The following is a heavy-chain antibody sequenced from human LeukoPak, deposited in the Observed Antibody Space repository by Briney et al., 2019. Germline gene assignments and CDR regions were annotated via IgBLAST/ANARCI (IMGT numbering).Heavy chain of an antibody. Sequence: SETLSLTCTVSGGSISSYYWSWIRQPPGKGLEWIGYIYYSGSTNYNPSLKSRVTISVDTSKNQFSLKLSSVTAADTAVYYCARRSYWYYYMDVWGKGTTVTISS. V-gene: IGHV4-59*12. CDR2: IYYSGST. D-gene: IGHD3-10*01. J-gene: IGHJ6*03. CDR3: ARRSYWYYYMDV. CDR1: GGSISSYY.